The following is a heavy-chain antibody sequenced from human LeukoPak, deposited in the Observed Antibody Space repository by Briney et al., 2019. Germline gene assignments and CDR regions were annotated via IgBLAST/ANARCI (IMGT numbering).Heavy chain of an antibody. CDR1: GFTFSDYW. CDR2: IKQDGSEK. D-gene: IGHD2-15*01. J-gene: IGHJ4*02. V-gene: IGHV3-7*01. CDR3: ARGEYCSGGSCYGFDY. Sequence: GGSLRLSCAASGFTFSDYWMTWVRQAPGKGLEWVANIKQDGSEKYYVDSVKGRFTISRDNAKNSLYLQMNSLRAEDTAVYYCARGEYCSGGSCYGFDYWGQGTLVTVSS.